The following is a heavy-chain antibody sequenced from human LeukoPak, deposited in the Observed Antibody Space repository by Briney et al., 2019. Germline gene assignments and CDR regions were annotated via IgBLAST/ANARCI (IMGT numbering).Heavy chain of an antibody. Sequence: KPSETLSLTCTVSGDSISSGYYWGWIRQPPGRGLEWIGSIHHSGSSYYNPSLKSRVTMSADTSKNQLSLKLSSVTAADTAVYYCARPYYYDSRIDPWGQGILVTVSS. CDR1: GDSISSGYY. CDR3: ARPYYYDSRIDP. J-gene: IGHJ5*02. D-gene: IGHD3-22*01. V-gene: IGHV4-38-2*02. CDR2: IHHSGSS.